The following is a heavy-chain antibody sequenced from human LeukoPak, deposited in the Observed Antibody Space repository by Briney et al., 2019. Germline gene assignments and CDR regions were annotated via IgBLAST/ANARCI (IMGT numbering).Heavy chain of an antibody. D-gene: IGHD3-10*01. Sequence: GGSLRLSCAASKFTFSDSYMGWMRQAAGKGLEWVSYISSSGTTMYYADSVKGRFTISRDNAKNSLYLQMNSLRAEDTAVYYCARAAGSYAFDIWGQGTMVTVSS. J-gene: IGHJ3*02. CDR3: ARAAGSYAFDI. V-gene: IGHV3-11*04. CDR1: KFTFSDSY. CDR2: ISSSGTTM.